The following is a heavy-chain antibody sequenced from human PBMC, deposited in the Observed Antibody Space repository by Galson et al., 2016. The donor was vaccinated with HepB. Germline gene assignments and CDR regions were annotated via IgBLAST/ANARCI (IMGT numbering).Heavy chain of an antibody. J-gene: IGHJ6*02. CDR2: INPSGGST. CDR3: ARDLSIATRPAYYYYGMDV. V-gene: IGHV1-46*01. Sequence: SVKVSCKASGYTFTSYYMYWVRRAPGQGLEWMGIINPSGGSTSYAQKFQGRVTMTRDTSTSTVYMELSSLRSEDTAVYYCARDLSIATRPAYYYYGMDVWGQGTTVTVSS. D-gene: IGHD6-6*01. CDR1: GYTFTSYY.